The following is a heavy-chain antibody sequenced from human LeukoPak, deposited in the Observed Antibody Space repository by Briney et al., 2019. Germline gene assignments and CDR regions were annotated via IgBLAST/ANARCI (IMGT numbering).Heavy chain of an antibody. CDR3: ARERGYCSGGSCYSGYYYYYMDV. D-gene: IGHD2-15*01. V-gene: IGHV6-1*01. Sequence: SQTLSLTCGISGDSVSSNTGAWNWIRQSPSRGLERMGKTYYRSKWNNDYAVSVKDRITINPDTSKDQFSLQLNSVTPEDTAVYYCARERGYCSGGSCYSGYYYYYMDVWGKGTTVTVSS. CDR2: TYYRSKWNN. CDR1: GDSVSSNTGA. J-gene: IGHJ6*03.